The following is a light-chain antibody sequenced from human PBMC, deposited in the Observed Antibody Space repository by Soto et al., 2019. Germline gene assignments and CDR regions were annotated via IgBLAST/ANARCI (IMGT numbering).Light chain of an antibody. V-gene: IGKV3-15*01. CDR2: GAS. CDR1: QSVSSN. CDR3: HQYNNWPPWT. Sequence: EIVLTQSPATLSLSPGERATLSCRASQSVSSNLAWYQQKPGQAPRLLIYGASIRATGIEARFSGSGAGTEFTLTISSLQSEDFAVYYCHQYNNWPPWTFGQGTKVDI. J-gene: IGKJ1*01.